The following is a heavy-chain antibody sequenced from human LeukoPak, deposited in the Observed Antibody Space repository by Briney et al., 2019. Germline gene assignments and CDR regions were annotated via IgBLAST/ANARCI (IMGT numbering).Heavy chain of an antibody. D-gene: IGHD1-26*01. CDR1: GYTFTSYD. CDR2: INPNSGGT. V-gene: IGHV1-2*02. Sequence: GASVKVSCKASGYTFTSYDINWVRQAPGQGLEWMGWINPNSGGTNYAQKFQGRVTMTRDTSISTAYMELSRLRSDVTAVYYCAREGDRGSYDYWGQGTLVTVSS. CDR3: AREGDRGSYDY. J-gene: IGHJ4*02.